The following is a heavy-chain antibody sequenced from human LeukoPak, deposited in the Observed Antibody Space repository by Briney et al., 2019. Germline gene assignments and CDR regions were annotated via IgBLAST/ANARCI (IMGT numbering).Heavy chain of an antibody. J-gene: IGHJ4*02. V-gene: IGHV4-59*01. Sequence: SETLSLTCTVSGGSISSYYWSWIRQPPGQGLEWIGNIYFTGSTTYNPSLKSRVTISVDTSKNQFSLKMTSVTAADTAVYYCARDGVPGSGYWGQGTLVTVSS. CDR2: IYFTGST. CDR1: GGSISSYY. CDR3: ARDGVPGSGY. D-gene: IGHD6-25*01.